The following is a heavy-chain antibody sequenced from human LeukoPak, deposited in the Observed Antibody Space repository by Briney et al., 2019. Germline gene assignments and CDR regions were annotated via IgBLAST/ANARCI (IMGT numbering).Heavy chain of an antibody. CDR3: ARGLDCSSTSCDDY. D-gene: IGHD2-2*01. Sequence: ASVKVSCKASGYTFTSYAMHWVRQAPGQRLEWMGWINAGNGNTKYSQKFQGRVTITRDTSASTAYMELRSLRSDDTAVYYCARGLDCSSTSCDDYWGQGTLVTVSS. CDR2: INAGNGNT. J-gene: IGHJ4*02. CDR1: GYTFTSYA. V-gene: IGHV1-3*01.